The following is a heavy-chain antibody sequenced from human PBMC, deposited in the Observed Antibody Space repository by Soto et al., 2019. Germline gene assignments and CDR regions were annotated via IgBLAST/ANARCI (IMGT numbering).Heavy chain of an antibody. Sequence: GGSLRLSCAASGFTFSTYCMHWVRQAPGKGLMWVSRINDYGDRINYADSVEGRFTLSGDSSKNTLYLEMNSLRVEDTAVYYCESVGNNGYWGHGTLVTXPQ. CDR2: INDYGDRI. J-gene: IGHJ4*01. CDR1: GFTFSTYC. V-gene: IGHV3-74*01. D-gene: IGHD2-8*01. CDR3: ESVGNNGY.